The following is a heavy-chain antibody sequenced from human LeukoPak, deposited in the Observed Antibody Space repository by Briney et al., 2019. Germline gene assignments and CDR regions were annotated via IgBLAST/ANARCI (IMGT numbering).Heavy chain of an antibody. D-gene: IGHD4-23*01. J-gene: IGHJ4*02. V-gene: IGHV3-7*05. CDR3: AANGGPFDF. CDR2: INQHGSDE. Sequence: GGSLRLSCAASGFTFSSYWMSWVRQAPGKGLEWVANINQHGSDEYYVDSVRGRFTVSRDNAKNSLFLQMNSLRAEDTAVYYCAANGGPFDFWGQGTLVTVSS. CDR1: GFTFSSYW.